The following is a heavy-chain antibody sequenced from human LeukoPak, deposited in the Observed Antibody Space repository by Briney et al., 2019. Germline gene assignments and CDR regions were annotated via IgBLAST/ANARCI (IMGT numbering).Heavy chain of an antibody. CDR3: AKRAYGSGTEYYYYYYMDV. CDR1: GFPFSSYA. D-gene: IGHD3-10*01. J-gene: IGHJ6*03. Sequence: GGSLRLSCAASGFPFSSYAMSWVRQAPGKGLEWVSAISGSGGSTYYADSVMGRFTISRDNSKNTLYLQMNSLRAEDTAVYYCAKRAYGSGTEYYYYYYMDVWGKGTTVTVSS. V-gene: IGHV3-23*01. CDR2: ISGSGGST.